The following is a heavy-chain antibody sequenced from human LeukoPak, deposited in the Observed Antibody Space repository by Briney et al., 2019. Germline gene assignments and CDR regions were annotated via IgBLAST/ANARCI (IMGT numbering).Heavy chain of an antibody. Sequence: GRSLRLSCAASGFTFDDYAMHWVRQAPGKGLEWVSGISWNSGSIGYADSVKGRFTISRDNAKNSLYLQMNSLRAEDTALYYCAKGVTVIWDAFDIWGQGTMVTVSS. CDR3: AKGVTVIWDAFDI. CDR1: GFTFDDYA. J-gene: IGHJ3*02. V-gene: IGHV3-9*01. D-gene: IGHD2-21*02. CDR2: ISWNSGSI.